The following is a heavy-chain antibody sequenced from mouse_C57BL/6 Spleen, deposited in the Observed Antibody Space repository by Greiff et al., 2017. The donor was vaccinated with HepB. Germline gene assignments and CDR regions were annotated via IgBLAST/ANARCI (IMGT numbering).Heavy chain of an antibody. J-gene: IGHJ2*01. CDR3: SSEGIYYGYDRPGYFDY. V-gene: IGHV5-17*01. Sequence: EVKLVESGGGLVKPGGSLKLSCAASGFTFSDYGMHWVRQAPEKGLEWVAYISSGSSTIYYADTVKGRFTISRDNAKNTLFLQMTSLRSEDTAMYYCSSEGIYYGYDRPGYFDYWGQGTTLTVSS. CDR2: ISSGSSTI. D-gene: IGHD2-2*01. CDR1: GFTFSDYG.